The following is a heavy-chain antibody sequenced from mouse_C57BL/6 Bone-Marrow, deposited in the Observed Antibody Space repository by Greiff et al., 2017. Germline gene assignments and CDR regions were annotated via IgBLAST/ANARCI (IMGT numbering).Heavy chain of an antibody. CDR1: GYTFTSYG. V-gene: IGHV1-81*01. CDR2: IYPRSGNT. J-gene: IGHJ2*01. Sequence: QVQLKESGAELARPGASVKLSCKASGYTFTSYGISWVKQRTGQGLEWIGEIYPRSGNTYYNEKFKGKATLTADKSSSTAYMELRSLTSEDSAVYFCARDYYGSRGKVWGQGTTLTVSS. CDR3: ARDYYGSRGKV. D-gene: IGHD1-1*01.